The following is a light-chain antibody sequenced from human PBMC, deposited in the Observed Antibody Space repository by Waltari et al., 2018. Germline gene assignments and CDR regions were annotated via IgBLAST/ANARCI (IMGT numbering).Light chain of an antibody. CDR2: GAS. CDR3: QHYDNWPFT. Sequence: EIAMTQSPATLSVSPGESATLTCRASTSVVTHLAWYQQRPGQAPRLLVYGASHRAAGVPPRFSGSGSGTEFTLTITSVQSDDFVIYFCQHYDNWPFTFGPGTKVDLK. J-gene: IGKJ3*01. V-gene: IGKV3-15*01. CDR1: TSVVTH.